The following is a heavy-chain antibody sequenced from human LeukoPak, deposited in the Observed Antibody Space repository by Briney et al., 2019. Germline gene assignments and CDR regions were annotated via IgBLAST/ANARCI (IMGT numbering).Heavy chain of an antibody. CDR2: IYHSGST. J-gene: IGHJ4*02. D-gene: IGHD3-9*01. CDR1: GFTVSSNY. CDR3: ARGGDILTGYRYYFDY. Sequence: LRLSCAASGFTVSSNYMSWVRQAPGKGLEWIGYIYHSGSTYYNPSLKSRVTISVDRSKNQFSLKLSSVTAADTAVYYCARGGDILTGYRYYFDYWGQGTLVTVSS. V-gene: IGHV4-30-2*01.